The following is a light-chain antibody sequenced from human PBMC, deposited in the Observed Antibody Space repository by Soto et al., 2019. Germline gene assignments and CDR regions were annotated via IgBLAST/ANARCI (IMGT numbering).Light chain of an antibody. V-gene: IGLV1-44*01. Sequence: QSVLTQPPSASATPGQRVTISCSGSSSNIGSDFVFWYHQLPGTAPKLLIYGNDERPSGVPDRFSGSKSGTSASLAISGLQSEDEADYYCAAWDDSLNGVLFGGGTKVTVL. CDR2: GND. J-gene: IGLJ2*01. CDR3: AAWDDSLNGVL. CDR1: SSNIGSDF.